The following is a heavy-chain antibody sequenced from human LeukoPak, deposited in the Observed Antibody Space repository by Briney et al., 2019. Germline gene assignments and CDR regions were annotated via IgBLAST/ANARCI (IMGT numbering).Heavy chain of an antibody. CDR1: VYTFTSYD. V-gene: IGHV1-8*01. Sequence: AAVKVSRMSSVYTFTSYDIHWVRQATGQGLEWMGWMNPNSGNTGYVWKFRGRVTITMNRPISTAYMDLNRLRSKGRDVCDCARGSTMVQGVPIGLWGQGTVVTLP. J-gene: IGHJ4*02. CDR2: MNPNSGNT. CDR3: ARGSTMVQGVPIGL. D-gene: IGHD3-10*01.